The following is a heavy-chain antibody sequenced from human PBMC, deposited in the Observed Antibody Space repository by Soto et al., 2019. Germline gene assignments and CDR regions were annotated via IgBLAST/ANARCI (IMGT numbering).Heavy chain of an antibody. D-gene: IGHD3-9*01. CDR2: INPSGGST. Sequence: ASVKVSCKASGYTFTSYYMHWVRQAPGQGLEWVGIINPSGGSTSYAQKFQGRVTMTRDTSTSTVYMELSSLRSEDTAVYYCARASRLHRYFDWYPGDWFDPWGQGTLVTVSS. CDR3: ARASRLHRYFDWYPGDWFDP. J-gene: IGHJ5*02. CDR1: GYTFTSYY. V-gene: IGHV1-46*01.